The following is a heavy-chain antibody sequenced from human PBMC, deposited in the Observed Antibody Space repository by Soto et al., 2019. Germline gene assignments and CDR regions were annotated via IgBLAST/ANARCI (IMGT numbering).Heavy chain of an antibody. V-gene: IGHV4-39*01. J-gene: IGHJ6*02. CDR3: ARIGILXYYDILTGPPVYYGMDV. Sequence: SGTLSLTCTVSGGSISSSSYYWGWIRQPPGKGLEWIGSIYYSGSTYYNPSLKSRVTISVDTSKNQFSLKLSSVTAADTAVYYCARIGILXYYDILTGPPVYYGMDVWGQGTTVTVSS. CDR2: IYYSGST. D-gene: IGHD3-9*01. CDR1: GGSISSSSYY.